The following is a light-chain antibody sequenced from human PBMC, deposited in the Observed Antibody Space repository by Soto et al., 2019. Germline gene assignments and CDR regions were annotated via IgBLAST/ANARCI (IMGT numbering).Light chain of an antibody. Sequence: EIVMTQSPATLSVSPGERATLSCRASQSVSSNLAWYQQKPGQAPRLLIYGASTRATGIPARFSGSGSGTEFTLTISSLQSEDFAVDYCQQYNHWPRMLSFGGVTKVDIK. CDR3: QQYNHWPRMLS. CDR2: GAS. J-gene: IGKJ4*01. V-gene: IGKV3-15*01. CDR1: QSVSSN.